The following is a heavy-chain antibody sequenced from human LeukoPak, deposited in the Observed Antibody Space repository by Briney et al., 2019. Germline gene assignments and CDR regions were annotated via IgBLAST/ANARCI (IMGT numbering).Heavy chain of an antibody. CDR1: GGSISSGGYS. CDR3: ARVGQDYFDY. Sequence: SQTLSLTCAVSGGSISSGGYSWSWIRQPPGKGLEWIGYIYHSGSTYYNPSLKGRVTISVDRSKNQFSLKLSSVTAADTAVYYCARVGQDYFDYWGQGTLVTVSS. V-gene: IGHV4-30-2*01. J-gene: IGHJ4*02. CDR2: IYHSGST.